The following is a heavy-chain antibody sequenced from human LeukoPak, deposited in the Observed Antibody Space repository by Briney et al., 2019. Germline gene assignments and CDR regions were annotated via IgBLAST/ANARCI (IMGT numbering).Heavy chain of an antibody. V-gene: IGHV4-30-4*01. CDR2: IYYSGST. CDR3: ARDFYGDYAGFDY. CDR1: GGSISSGDYY. Sequence: SETLSLTCTVSGGSISSGDYYWSWIRQPPGKGLEWIGYIYYSGSTYYNPSLKSRVTISVDTSKNQFSLKLSSVTAADTAVYYCARDFYGDYAGFDYWGQGTLVTVPS. J-gene: IGHJ4*02. D-gene: IGHD4-17*01.